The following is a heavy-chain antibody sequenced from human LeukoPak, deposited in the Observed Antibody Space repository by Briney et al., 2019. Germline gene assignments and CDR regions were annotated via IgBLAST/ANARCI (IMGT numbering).Heavy chain of an antibody. CDR1: GFTFNSYG. CDR2: ISGSGGST. CDR3: ARERAGIWDSFDY. D-gene: IGHD3-10*01. V-gene: IGHV3-23*01. Sequence: TGGSLRLSCAASGFTFNSYGMSWVSQAPGKGLEWVSVISGSGGSTYYADSVKGRFTISRDNSKNRLYLQMNSLRAEDTAVYYCARERAGIWDSFDYWGQGTLVTVSS. J-gene: IGHJ4*02.